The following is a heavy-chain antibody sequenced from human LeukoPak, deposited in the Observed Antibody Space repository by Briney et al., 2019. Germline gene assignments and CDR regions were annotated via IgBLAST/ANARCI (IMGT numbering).Heavy chain of an antibody. J-gene: IGHJ3*02. CDR2: INHSGST. D-gene: IGHD3-10*01. V-gene: IGHV4-34*01. Sequence: SETLSLTCAVYGGSFSGYYWSWIRQPPGKGLEWIGEINHSGSTNYNPSLKSRVTISVDTSKNQFSLELSSVTAADTAVYYCARGPGGAFDIWGQGTMVTVSS. CDR1: GGSFSGYY. CDR3: ARGPGGAFDI.